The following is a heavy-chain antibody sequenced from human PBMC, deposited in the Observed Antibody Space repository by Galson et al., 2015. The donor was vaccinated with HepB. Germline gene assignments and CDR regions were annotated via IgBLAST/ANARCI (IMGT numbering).Heavy chain of an antibody. Sequence: SLRLSCAASGFTFSNYNMNWVRQAPGKGLEWVSYITSSSSTIYYADSVKGRFTMSRDNAKDSLYLQMNTLRAEDTAVYYCARDRGDGYDSSGCTSFDYWGQGTRVTVSS. CDR3: ARDRGDGYDSSGCTSFDY. V-gene: IGHV3-48*01. CDR2: ITSSSSTI. D-gene: IGHD3-22*01. J-gene: IGHJ4*02. CDR1: GFTFSNYN.